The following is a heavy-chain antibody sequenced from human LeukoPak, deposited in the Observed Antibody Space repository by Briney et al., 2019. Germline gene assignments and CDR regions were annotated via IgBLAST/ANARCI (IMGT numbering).Heavy chain of an antibody. D-gene: IGHD2-2*01. J-gene: IGHJ6*02. CDR1: GFTFSSYS. V-gene: IGHV3-48*01. Sequence: PGGSLRLSCAASGFTFSSYSMNWVRQAPGKGLEWVSYISSSSSTIYYADSVKGRFTISRDNAKNSLYLQMNSLRAEDTAVYYCARIYCSSTSCYYYYYGMDVWGQGTTVTVSS. CDR2: ISSSSSTI. CDR3: ARIYCSSTSCYYYYYGMDV.